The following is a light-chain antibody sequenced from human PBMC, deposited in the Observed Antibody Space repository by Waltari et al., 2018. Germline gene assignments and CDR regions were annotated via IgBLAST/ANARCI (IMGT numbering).Light chain of an antibody. V-gene: IGLV3-1*01. CDR1: KLGDKY. CDR2: EDS. CDR3: QAWDSGTAV. Sequence: SYELTQPPSVSVSPGQTASITCSGDKLGDKYACWYYQKPGQSPVLVIYEDSKRPSGIPERFSGSNPGNTATLTISGTQAMDEADYYCQAWDSGTAVFGGGTKLTV. J-gene: IGLJ2*01.